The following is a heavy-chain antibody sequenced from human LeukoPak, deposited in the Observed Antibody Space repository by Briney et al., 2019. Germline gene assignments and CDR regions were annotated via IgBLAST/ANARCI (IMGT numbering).Heavy chain of an antibody. D-gene: IGHD3-10*01. CDR1: GFTFSSYW. V-gene: IGHV3-74*01. CDR2: IYSDGSST. Sequence: GGSLRLSCAASGFTFSSYWTHWVRQAPGKGLVWVSRIYSDGSSTNYADSVKGRFTISRDNSKNTLYLQMNSLRAEDTAVYYCPRALDGSGSRSFDYWGQGTLVTVSS. J-gene: IGHJ4*02. CDR3: PRALDGSGSRSFDY.